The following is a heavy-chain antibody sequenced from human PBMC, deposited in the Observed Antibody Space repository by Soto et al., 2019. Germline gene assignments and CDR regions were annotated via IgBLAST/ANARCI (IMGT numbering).Heavy chain of an antibody. J-gene: IGHJ4*02. CDR3: AKDQSNSNPLYYFDF. V-gene: IGHV3-23*01. CDR1: GFTSSIYA. Sequence: GGSLRLSCAASGFTSSIYAMTWVRQSPGKGLEWVSSMSRTGDNTYYADSVKGRFTISRDNSKNTLYLQMNSLRAEDTAIYYCAKDQSNSNPLYYFDFWGPGTLVTVSS. CDR2: MSRTGDNT. D-gene: IGHD3-22*01.